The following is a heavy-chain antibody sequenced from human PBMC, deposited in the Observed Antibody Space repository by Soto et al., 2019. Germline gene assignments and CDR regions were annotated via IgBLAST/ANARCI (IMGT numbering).Heavy chain of an antibody. V-gene: IGHV3-30*19. CDR2: IWYDGSNK. CDR1: GFTFSRYG. D-gene: IGHD2-21*02. CDR3: ARDGVYCGGDCPPLGSWFDP. J-gene: IGHJ5*02. Sequence: QVQLVESGGGVVQPGRSLRLSCAASGFTFSRYGMHWVRQAPGRGLEWVAVIWYDGSNKYYADSVKGRFTISRDNSKNTLYLQMNSLRAEDTAVYYCARDGVYCGGDCPPLGSWFDPWGQGTLVTVSS.